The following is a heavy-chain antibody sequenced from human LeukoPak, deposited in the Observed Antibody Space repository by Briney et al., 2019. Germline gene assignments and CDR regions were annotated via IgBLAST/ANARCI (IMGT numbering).Heavy chain of an antibody. J-gene: IGHJ6*02. CDR1: GGSISSSSYY. D-gene: IGHD6-13*01. CDR3: ARHYIMQLVRGYYYYYYGMDV. Sequence: PSETLSLTCTVSGGSISSSSYYWGWLRQPPGKGLEWIGSIYYSGSTYYNPSLKSRATISVDTSKNQFSLKLSSVTAAATAVYCCARHYIMQLVRGYYYYYYGMDVWGQGTTVTVSS. CDR2: IYYSGST. V-gene: IGHV4-39*01.